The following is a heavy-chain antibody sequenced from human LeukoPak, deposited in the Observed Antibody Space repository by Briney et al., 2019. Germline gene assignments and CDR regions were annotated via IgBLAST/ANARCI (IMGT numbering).Heavy chain of an antibody. CDR2: ISAGGGST. Sequence: GGSLRLSCAVSGLTFSDYSMTWVRQAPGKGLFWVSGISAGGGSTYYADSVKGRFTISRDNSRNTLYLQMNSLSAEDTAVYYCAKDAAGPEYWGQGTLVTVSS. CDR3: AKDAAGPEY. V-gene: IGHV3-23*01. CDR1: GLTFSDYS. D-gene: IGHD6-13*01. J-gene: IGHJ4*02.